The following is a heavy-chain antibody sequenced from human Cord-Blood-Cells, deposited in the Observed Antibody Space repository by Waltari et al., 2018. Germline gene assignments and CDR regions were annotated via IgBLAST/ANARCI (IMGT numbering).Heavy chain of an antibody. Sequence: EVQLVESGGGLVQPGGSLRLSCAASGFPFRSYWMSWVRQAPGKGLEWVANIKQDGSEKYYLDSVKGRFTISRDNAKNSLYLQMNSLRAEDTAVYYCARGFPWGEHAFDIWGQGTMVTVSS. CDR3: ARGFPWGEHAFDI. D-gene: IGHD3-16*01. V-gene: IGHV3-7*01. CDR2: IKQDGSEK. CDR1: GFPFRSYW. J-gene: IGHJ3*02.